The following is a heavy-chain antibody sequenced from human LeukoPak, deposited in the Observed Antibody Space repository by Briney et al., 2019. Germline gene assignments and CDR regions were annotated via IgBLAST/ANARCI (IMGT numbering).Heavy chain of an antibody. Sequence: PPETLSLTCSVSRGSISGYYWSWIRQPPGKGLEWIGYIHYSGSTNYNPSLKSRVTISVDTSKNQFSLKLSSVTAADTAMYYCARLLYYGSGSYYNWFDPWGQGTLVTVSS. J-gene: IGHJ5*01. CDR1: RGSISGYY. D-gene: IGHD3-10*01. V-gene: IGHV4-59*08. CDR2: IHYSGST. CDR3: ARLLYYGSGSYYNWFDP.